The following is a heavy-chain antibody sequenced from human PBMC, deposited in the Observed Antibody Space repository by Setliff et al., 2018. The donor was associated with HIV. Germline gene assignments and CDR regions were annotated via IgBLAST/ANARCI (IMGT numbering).Heavy chain of an antibody. V-gene: IGHV1-46*01. CDR2: INTRGGST. Sequence: GASVKVSCKTSGTNLLPYYMHWVRQAPGQGLEWMGVINTRGGSTSYAQKFQGRVTMTSDTSTYTVYMELSGLTSDDTAFYYCARDAVSGYDWKWFDSWGQGTLVTVSS. CDR3: ARDAVSGYDWKWFDS. D-gene: IGHD5-12*01. CDR1: GTNLLPYY. J-gene: IGHJ5*01.